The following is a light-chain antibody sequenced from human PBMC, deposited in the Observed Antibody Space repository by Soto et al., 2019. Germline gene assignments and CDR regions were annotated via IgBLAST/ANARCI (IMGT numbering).Light chain of an antibody. V-gene: IGKV1-33*01. CDR1: HNINNY. CDR3: QQYDNRPPLP. Sequence: DIQMTQSPSSLSASVGDRVTITCQASHNINNYLNWYQQKPGRAPKLLIYDASNLETGVPSRFSGSRSGTDFTFTISSLQPEDSAVYFCQQYDNRPPLPFGGGTKVEIK. CDR2: DAS. J-gene: IGKJ4*01.